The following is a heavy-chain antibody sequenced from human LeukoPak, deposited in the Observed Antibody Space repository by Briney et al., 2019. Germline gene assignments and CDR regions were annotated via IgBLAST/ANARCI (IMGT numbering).Heavy chain of an antibody. Sequence: GGSLRLSCAASGFTFSSYGMHWVRQAPGKGLEWVAFIRYDGSNKYYADSVKGRFTISRDNSKNTLYQQMNSLRAEDTAVYYCAKDARSGYSSNLFDYWGQGTLVTVSS. V-gene: IGHV3-30*02. CDR3: AKDARSGYSSNLFDY. J-gene: IGHJ4*02. CDR1: GFTFSSYG. D-gene: IGHD6-19*01. CDR2: IRYDGSNK.